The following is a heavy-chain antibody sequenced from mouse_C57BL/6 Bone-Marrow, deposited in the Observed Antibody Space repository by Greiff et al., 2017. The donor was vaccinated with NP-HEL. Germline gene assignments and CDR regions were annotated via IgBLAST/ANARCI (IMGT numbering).Heavy chain of an antibody. CDR2: IRNKANGYTT. CDR1: GFTFTDYY. V-gene: IGHV7-3*01. D-gene: IGHD3-1*01. J-gene: IGHJ4*01. Sequence: EVKLMESGGGLVQPGGSLSLSCAASGFTFTDYYMSWVRQPPGKALEWLGFIRNKANGYTTEYSASVKGRFTISRDNSQSILYLQMNALRAEDSATYYCARWGYHMDYWGQGTSVTVSS. CDR3: ARWGYHMDY.